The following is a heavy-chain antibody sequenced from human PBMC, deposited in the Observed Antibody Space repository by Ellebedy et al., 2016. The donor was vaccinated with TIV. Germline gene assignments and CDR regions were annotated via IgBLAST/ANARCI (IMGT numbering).Heavy chain of an antibody. V-gene: IGHV1-69*13. Sequence: AASVKVSCKASGYTFTSYGISWVRQAPGQGLEWMGGIIPIFGTANYAQKFQGRVTITADESTSTAYMELSSLRSEDTAVYYCARGLGLGSDFDYWGQGTLVTVSS. CDR3: ARGLGLGSDFDY. CDR1: GYTFTSYG. CDR2: IIPIFGTA. D-gene: IGHD1-1*01. J-gene: IGHJ4*02.